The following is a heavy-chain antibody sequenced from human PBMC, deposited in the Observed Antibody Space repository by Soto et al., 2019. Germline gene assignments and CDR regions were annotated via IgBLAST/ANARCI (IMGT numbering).Heavy chain of an antibody. CDR1: GGSISSGDYY. Sequence: SETLSLTCTVSGGSISSGDYYWSWIRQPPGKGLEWIGYIYYSGSTYYNPSLKSRVTISVDTSKNQFSLKLSSVTAADTAVYYCARGRGAEVLRYFDWLPTPHYWFDPWGQGTLVTVSS. V-gene: IGHV4-30-4*01. D-gene: IGHD3-9*01. J-gene: IGHJ5*02. CDR3: ARGRGAEVLRYFDWLPTPHYWFDP. CDR2: IYYSGST.